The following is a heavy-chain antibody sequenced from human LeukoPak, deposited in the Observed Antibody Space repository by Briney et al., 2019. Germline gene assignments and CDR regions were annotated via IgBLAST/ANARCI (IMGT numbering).Heavy chain of an antibody. D-gene: IGHD6-19*01. V-gene: IGHV4-34*01. CDR2: INHSGST. J-gene: IGHJ4*02. CDR3: ARGPRYSSGWYPSRGYFDY. CDR1: GGSFSGYY. Sequence: PSETLSLTCAVYGGSFSGYYWSWIRQPPGKGLEWLGEINHSGSTNYNPSLKSRVTISVDTSKNQFSLKLSSVTAADTAVYYCARGPRYSSGWYPSRGYFDYWGQGTLVTVSS.